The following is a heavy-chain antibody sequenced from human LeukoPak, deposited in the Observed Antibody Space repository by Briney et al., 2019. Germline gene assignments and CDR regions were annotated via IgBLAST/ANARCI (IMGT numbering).Heavy chain of an antibody. J-gene: IGHJ4*02. CDR1: GGSFSGYY. CDR2: INHSGST. Sequence: SETLSLTCAVYGGSFSGYYWSWIRQPPGEGLEWIGEINHSGSTNYNPSLKSRVTISVDTSKNQFSLKLSSVTAADTAVYYCARAAADRVCSSTSCPKGRGRYFDYWGQGTLVTVSS. D-gene: IGHD2-2*01. CDR3: ARAAADRVCSSTSCPKGRGRYFDY. V-gene: IGHV4-34*01.